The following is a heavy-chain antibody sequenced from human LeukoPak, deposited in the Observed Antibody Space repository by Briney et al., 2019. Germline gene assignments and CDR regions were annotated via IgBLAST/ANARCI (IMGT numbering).Heavy chain of an antibody. J-gene: IGHJ4*02. V-gene: IGHV1-2*02. CDR3: ASGRSVFWSGYYGENYFDY. Sequence: ASVKVSCKASGYTFTGYYMHWVRQAPGQGLEWMGWINPNSGGTNYAQEFQGRVTMTRDTSISTAYMELSRLRSDDTAVYYCASGRSVFWSGYYGENYFDYWGQGTLVTVSS. D-gene: IGHD3-3*01. CDR1: GYTFTGYY. CDR2: INPNSGGT.